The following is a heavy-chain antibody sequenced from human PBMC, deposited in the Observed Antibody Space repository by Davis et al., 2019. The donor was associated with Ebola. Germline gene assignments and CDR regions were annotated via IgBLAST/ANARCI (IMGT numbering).Heavy chain of an antibody. V-gene: IGHV3-53*01. CDR3: ARALSRGPLWFGIMDV. CDR2: IYSGGST. D-gene: IGHD3-10*01. Sequence: GESLKISCAASGFTFSDYYMSWVRQAPGKGLEWVSVIYSGGSTYYADSVKGRFTISRDNSKNTLYLQMNSLRAEDTAVYYCARALSRGPLWFGIMDVWGKGTTVTVS. J-gene: IGHJ6*04. CDR1: GFTFSDYY.